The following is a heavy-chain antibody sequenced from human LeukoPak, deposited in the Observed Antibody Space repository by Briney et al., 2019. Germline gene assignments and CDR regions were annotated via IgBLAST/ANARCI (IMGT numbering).Heavy chain of an antibody. CDR2: IYYSGST. V-gene: IGHV4-59*01. CDR3: ARFLHDYGDYGIDY. J-gene: IGHJ4*02. CDR1: GGSISSYY. Sequence: SETLSLTCTVSGGSISSYYWSWIRQPPGKGLEWIGYIYYSGSTNYNPSLKSRVTISVDTSKNQFSPKLSSVTAADTAVYYCARFLHDYGDYGIDYWGQGTLVTVSS. D-gene: IGHD4-17*01.